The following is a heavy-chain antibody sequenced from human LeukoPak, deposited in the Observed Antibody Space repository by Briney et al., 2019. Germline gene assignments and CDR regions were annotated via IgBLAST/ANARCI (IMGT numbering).Heavy chain of an antibody. D-gene: IGHD6-19*01. Sequence: GGSLRLSCAASGFTFSDHYMGWIRQAPGKGLQYVADIDGSDTTINYVDSVKGRFTISRDNAKNALSLQMSDLRAEDTAVYYCARVGTSGWPRFYYYGLDVWGRGTTVTVSS. CDR3: ARVGTSGWPRFYYYGLDV. CDR2: IDGSDTTI. J-gene: IGHJ6*02. V-gene: IGHV3-11*01. CDR1: GFTFSDHY.